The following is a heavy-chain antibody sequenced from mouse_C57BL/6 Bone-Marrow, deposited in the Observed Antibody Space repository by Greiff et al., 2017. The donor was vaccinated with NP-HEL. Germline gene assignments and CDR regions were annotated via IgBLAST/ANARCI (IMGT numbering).Heavy chain of an antibody. CDR1: GYAFTNYL. Sequence: QVQLKESGAELVRPGTSVKVSCKASGYAFTNYLIEWVKQRPGQGLEWIGVINPGSGGTNYNEKFKGKATLTADKSSSTAYMQLSSLTSEGSAVYFCASSSYAMDYWGQGTSVTVSS. D-gene: IGHD1-3*01. J-gene: IGHJ4*01. CDR2: INPGSGGT. V-gene: IGHV1-54*01. CDR3: ASSSYAMDY.